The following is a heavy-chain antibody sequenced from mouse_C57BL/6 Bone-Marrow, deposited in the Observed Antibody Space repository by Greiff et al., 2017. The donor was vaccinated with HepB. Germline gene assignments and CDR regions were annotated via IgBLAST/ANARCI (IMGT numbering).Heavy chain of an antibody. CDR1: GYTFTDYY. CDR2: INPNNGGT. J-gene: IGHJ2*01. V-gene: IGHV1-26*01. Sequence: VQLQQSGPELVKPGASVKISCKASGYTFTDYYMNWVKQSHGKSLEWIGDINPNNGGTSYNQKFKGKATLTVDKSSSTAYMELRSLTSEDSAVYYCARDTTDPHYFDYWGQGTTLTVSS. CDR3: ARDTTDPHYFDY. D-gene: IGHD1-1*01.